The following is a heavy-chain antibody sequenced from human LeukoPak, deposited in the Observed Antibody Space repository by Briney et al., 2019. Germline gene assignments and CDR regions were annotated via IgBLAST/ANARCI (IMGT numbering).Heavy chain of an antibody. D-gene: IGHD5-18*01. CDR2: IIPIFGTA. CDR1: GYRFTSYG. V-gene: IGHV1-69*13. CDR3: ARGSGYSYAPY. J-gene: IGHJ4*02. Sequence: SVKVSCKASGYRFTSYGISWVRQAPGQGLEWMGGIIPIFGTANYAQKFQGRVTITADESTSTAYMELSSLRSEDTAVYYCARGSGYSYAPYWGQGTLVTVSS.